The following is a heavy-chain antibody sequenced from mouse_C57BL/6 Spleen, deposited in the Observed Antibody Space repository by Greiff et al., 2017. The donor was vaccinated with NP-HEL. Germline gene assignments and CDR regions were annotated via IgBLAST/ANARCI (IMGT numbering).Heavy chain of an antibody. CDR2: IYPGDGDT. Sequence: VQLQQSGPELVKPGASVKISCKASGYAFSSSWMNWVKQRPGKGLEWIGRIYPGDGDTNYNGKFKGKATLTADKSSSTAYMQLSSLTSEDTAVYFCARSYYGSSWDYAMDYWGQGTSVTVSS. CDR1: GYAFSSSW. D-gene: IGHD1-1*01. J-gene: IGHJ4*01. V-gene: IGHV1-82*01. CDR3: ARSYYGSSWDYAMDY.